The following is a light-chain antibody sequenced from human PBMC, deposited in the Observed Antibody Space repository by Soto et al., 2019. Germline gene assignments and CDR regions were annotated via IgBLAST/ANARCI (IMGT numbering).Light chain of an antibody. V-gene: IGLV2-8*01. CDR3: QSYDSTLSARYV. J-gene: IGLJ1*01. Sequence: QSALTQPPSASGSPGQSVAISCTGTSSDVGGYNYVSWYQQHPGKAPKLMIYEVNKRPSGVPDRFSGSTSGTSASLAITGLQAEDEGDYYCQSYDSTLSARYVFGTGTKVTVL. CDR1: SSDVGGYNY. CDR2: EVN.